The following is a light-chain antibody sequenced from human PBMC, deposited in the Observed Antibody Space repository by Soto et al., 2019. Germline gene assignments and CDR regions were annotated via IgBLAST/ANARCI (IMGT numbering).Light chain of an antibody. CDR1: QSVISSY. J-gene: IGKJ5*01. Sequence: ESVLTQSPGTLSLSPGERATLSCRASQSVISSYLAWYQQKPGQAPRLLIYGASSRATGIPDRFSGSGSGTDFTLTISRLEPEDFAVYYCQQYGSSPPITFGQGTRLEIK. CDR2: GAS. V-gene: IGKV3-20*01. CDR3: QQYGSSPPIT.